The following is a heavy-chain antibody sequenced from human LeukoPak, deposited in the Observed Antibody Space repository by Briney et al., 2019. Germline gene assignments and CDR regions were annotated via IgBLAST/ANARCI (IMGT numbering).Heavy chain of an antibody. CDR3: AKVIRGGYGMDV. J-gene: IGHJ6*02. CDR2: ISDSSSLT. V-gene: IGHV3-48*02. CDR1: GFTFSSFG. D-gene: IGHD3-10*01. Sequence: GGSLRLSCAASGFTFSSFGMNWVRQAPGKGLEWVSYISDSSSLTYYADSVKGRFTISRDNAKNSLSLQLNSQREEDTAVYFCAKVIRGGYGMDVWGQGTTVTVSS.